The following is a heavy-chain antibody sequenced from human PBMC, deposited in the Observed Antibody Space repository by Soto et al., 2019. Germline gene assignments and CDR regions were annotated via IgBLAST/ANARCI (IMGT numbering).Heavy chain of an antibody. CDR1: GGSISSSSYY. Sequence: SETLSLTCTVSGGSISSSSYYWGWIRQPPGEGLEWIGSIYYSGSTYYNPSLKSRVTISVDTSKNQFSLKLSSVTAADTAVYYCARLASSGWQFDYWGQGTLVTVSS. CDR3: ARLASSGWQFDY. V-gene: IGHV4-39*01. CDR2: IYYSGST. D-gene: IGHD6-19*01. J-gene: IGHJ4*02.